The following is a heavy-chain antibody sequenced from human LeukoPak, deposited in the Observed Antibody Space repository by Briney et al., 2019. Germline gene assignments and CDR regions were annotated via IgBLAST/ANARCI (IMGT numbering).Heavy chain of an antibody. D-gene: IGHD1-1*01. CDR2: IYYSGST. V-gene: IGHV4-39*07. Sequence: SETLSLTCTVSGDSISSSSYYWGWIRQPPGKGLKWIGSIYYSGSTYYNPSLKSRVTISVDTSKNQFSLKLSSVTAADTAVYYCATTAGGWYFDLWGRGTLVTVSS. CDR3: ATTAGGWYFDL. J-gene: IGHJ2*01. CDR1: GDSISSSSYY.